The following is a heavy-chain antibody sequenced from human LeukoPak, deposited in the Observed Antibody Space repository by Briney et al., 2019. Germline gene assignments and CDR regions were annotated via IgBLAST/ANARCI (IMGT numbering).Heavy chain of an antibody. D-gene: IGHD3-3*01. Sequence: ASVKVSCKASGYTFTTYAMNWVRQAPGQGLEWMGWISAYNGNTNYAQKLQGRVTMTTDTSTSTAYMELRSLRSDDTAVYYCARTHYDFWDVDYWGQGTLVTVSS. J-gene: IGHJ4*02. CDR1: GYTFTTYA. CDR2: ISAYNGNT. V-gene: IGHV1-18*01. CDR3: ARTHYDFWDVDY.